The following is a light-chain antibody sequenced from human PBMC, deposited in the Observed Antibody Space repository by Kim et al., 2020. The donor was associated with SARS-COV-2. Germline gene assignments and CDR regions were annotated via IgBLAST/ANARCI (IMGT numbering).Light chain of an antibody. V-gene: IGLV3-19*01. CDR2: GKN. CDR3: NSRDSREGVV. Sequence: SSELTQDPAVSVALGQTVRITCQGDSLRSYYASWYQQKPGQAPVLVIYGKNNRPSGIPDRFSGSSSGNTASLTITGAQAEDEADYYCNSRDSREGVVFGGGTQLTVL. J-gene: IGLJ2*01. CDR1: SLRSYY.